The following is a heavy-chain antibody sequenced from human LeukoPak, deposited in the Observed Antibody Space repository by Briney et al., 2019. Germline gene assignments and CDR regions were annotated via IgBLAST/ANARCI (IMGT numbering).Heavy chain of an antibody. V-gene: IGHV4-59*01. CDR1: GGSISSYY. Sequence: SETLSLTCTVSGGSISSYYWSWIRQPPGKGLEWIGYIYCSGSTNYNPSLKSRVTISVDTSKNQFPLKLSSVTAADTAVYYCARGRYYYDSSGYHEGYWYFDLWGRGTLVTVSS. CDR2: IYCSGST. CDR3: ARGRYYYDSSGYHEGYWYFDL. D-gene: IGHD3-22*01. J-gene: IGHJ2*01.